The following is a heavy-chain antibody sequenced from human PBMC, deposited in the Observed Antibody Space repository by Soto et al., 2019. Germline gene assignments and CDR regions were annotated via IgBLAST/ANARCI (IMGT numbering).Heavy chain of an antibody. Sequence: QVQLVQSGAEVKKPGASVKVSCKASGYTFTSYNIHWVRQAPGQGLEWVGMINPRGFFTTYAQKFRGRVNMTGDTSTSVVYMELTNLRSEDTAMYYCARAAGQFGELFWFDPWGQGTLVSVSS. D-gene: IGHD3-10*01. CDR3: ARAAGQFGELFWFDP. V-gene: IGHV1-46*01. J-gene: IGHJ5*02. CDR1: GYTFTSYN. CDR2: INPRGFFT.